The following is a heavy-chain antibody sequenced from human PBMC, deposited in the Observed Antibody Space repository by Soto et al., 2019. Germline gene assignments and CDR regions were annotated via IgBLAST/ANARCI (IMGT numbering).Heavy chain of an antibody. CDR1: GFTVSSNY. CDR2: IYSGGST. D-gene: IGHD6-19*01. CDR3: ARDRYSSGWYVQDY. J-gene: IGHJ4*02. Sequence: GGSLRLSCAASGFTVSSNYMSWVRQAPGKGLEWVSVIYSGGSTYYADSVKGRFTISRDNSNNTLYLQMNSLRAEDTAVYYCARDRYSSGWYVQDYWGQGTLVTVSS. V-gene: IGHV3-53*01.